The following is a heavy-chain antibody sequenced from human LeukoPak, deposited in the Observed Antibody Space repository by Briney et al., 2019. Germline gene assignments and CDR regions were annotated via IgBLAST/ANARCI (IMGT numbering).Heavy chain of an antibody. CDR1: GDSVSSNSAA. Sequence: SQTLSLTCAFSGDSVSSNSAAWHWIRQSPSRGLEWLGRTYYRSKWYNDYAVSVKSRITINADTSKNQFSLQLNSVTPEDTAVYYCARDLSGMTGNWFDPWGQGTLVTVSS. D-gene: IGHD1-1*01. J-gene: IGHJ5*02. V-gene: IGHV6-1*01. CDR3: ARDLSGMTGNWFDP. CDR2: TYYRSKWYN.